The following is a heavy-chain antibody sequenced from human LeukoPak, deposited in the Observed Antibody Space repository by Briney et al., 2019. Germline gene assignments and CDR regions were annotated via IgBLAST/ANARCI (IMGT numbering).Heavy chain of an antibody. V-gene: IGHV3-48*03. CDR3: QASRQYFGAIDI. CDR2: ISSSSTII. D-gene: IGHD2/OR15-2a*01. Sequence: GGSLRLTCAASGFTFSRCEFYWVRQAPGKGLEWISYISSSSTIIKYADSVRGRLTISRDDARESLYLRMSTLGADDTAIYYSQASRQYFGAIDIWGQGTLVTVSS. CDR1: GFTFSRCE. J-gene: IGHJ3*02.